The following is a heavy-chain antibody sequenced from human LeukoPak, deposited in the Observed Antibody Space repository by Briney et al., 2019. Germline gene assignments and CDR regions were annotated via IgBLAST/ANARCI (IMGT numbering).Heavy chain of an antibody. V-gene: IGHV3-7*01. J-gene: IGHJ4*02. CDR3: ARGSVASGSLDY. CDR1: GFTFSSYW. D-gene: IGHD3-10*01. Sequence: PGGSLRLSCAASGFTFSSYWMHWVRQPPGKGLEWVAKIKEDGGRKHYVDSVGGRFTISRDNTKNSLYLQMHSLRAEDTAVYYCARGSVASGSLDYWGQGALVTVSS. CDR2: IKEDGGRK.